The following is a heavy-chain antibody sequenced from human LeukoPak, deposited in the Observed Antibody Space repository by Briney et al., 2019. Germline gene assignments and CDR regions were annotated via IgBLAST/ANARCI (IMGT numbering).Heavy chain of an antibody. CDR3: ARETPRRGETRDGYR. J-gene: IGHJ4*02. Sequence: GSLRLSCAASGFTFSSYSMNWVRQAPEKGLEWVSSISSSSSYIYYADSVKGRFTISRDNPKNLLFLQINSLRVEDTAVYYCARETPRRGETRDGYRWGQGTVVTVSS. CDR2: ISSSSSYI. CDR1: GFTFSSYS. V-gene: IGHV3-21*01. D-gene: IGHD5-24*01.